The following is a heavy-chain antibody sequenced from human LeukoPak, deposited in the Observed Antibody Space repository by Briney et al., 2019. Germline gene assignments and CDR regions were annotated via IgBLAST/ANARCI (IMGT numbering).Heavy chain of an antibody. CDR1: GFTGFTFSSYG. V-gene: IGHV3-23*01. Sequence: GGSLRLSCAASGFTGFTFSSYGMSWVRQAPGKGLEWVSGVSGSGGSSNYADSVKGRFTISRDNSKNTVDLQMNSLRAEDTAIYYCAKGTTGSYSSGWYGFPFDYWGQGTLVTVSS. J-gene: IGHJ4*02. D-gene: IGHD6-19*01. CDR2: VSGSGGSS. CDR3: AKGTTGSYSSGWYGFPFDY.